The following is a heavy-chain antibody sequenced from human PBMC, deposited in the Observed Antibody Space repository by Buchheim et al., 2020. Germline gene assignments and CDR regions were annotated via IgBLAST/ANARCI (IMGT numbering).Heavy chain of an antibody. J-gene: IGHJ6*02. V-gene: IGHV3-48*01. CDR3: ARGGSSSWYDLGPNYYYYYGMDV. CDR1: GFTFSSYS. CDR2: ISSSSSTI. D-gene: IGHD6-13*01. Sequence: EVQLVESGGGLVQPGGSLRLSCAASGFTFSSYSMNWVRQAPGKGLEWVSYISSSSSTIYYADSVKGRFTISIDNAKNSLYLQMNSLRAEDTAVYYCARGGSSSWYDLGPNYYYYYGMDVWGQGTT.